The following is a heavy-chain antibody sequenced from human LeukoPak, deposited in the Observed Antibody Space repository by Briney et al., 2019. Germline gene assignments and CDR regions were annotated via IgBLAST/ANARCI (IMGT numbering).Heavy chain of an antibody. CDR1: GFSNYW. V-gene: IGHV5-51*01. D-gene: IGHD6-13*01. CDR2: IYPGASDT. Sequence: SLEXSCQGSGFSNYWIGWVRPVPGKGLEWMGSIYPGASDTRYSPSFQGQVTISADKSISTAYLQWSSLKASDTAMYYCARGGSSRDWFDPWGQGTLVTVSS. J-gene: IGHJ5*02. CDR3: ARGGSSRDWFDP.